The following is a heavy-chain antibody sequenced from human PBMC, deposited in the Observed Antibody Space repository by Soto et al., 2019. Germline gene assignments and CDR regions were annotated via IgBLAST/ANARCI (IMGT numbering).Heavy chain of an antibody. J-gene: IGHJ4*02. CDR3: APKDYGNDY. Sequence: SETLSLTCTVSGGSISSSSYYWGWIRQPPGKGLEWIGSIDYSGSTYYNPSLKSRVTISADTSKNQFSLKLSSVTAADTAVYYCAPKDYGNDYWGQGTLVTVSS. CDR1: GGSISSSSYY. D-gene: IGHD4-17*01. V-gene: IGHV4-39*01. CDR2: IDYSGST.